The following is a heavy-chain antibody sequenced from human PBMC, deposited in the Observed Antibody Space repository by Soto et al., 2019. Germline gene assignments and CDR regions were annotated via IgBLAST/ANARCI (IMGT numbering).Heavy chain of an antibody. V-gene: IGHV4-34*01. Sequence: ETLSLTYAVDGGSISGYYWGWISQPPGKGLEWIGEVNHSGSTNYDPSLKSRVTISVDTSKNQFSLKLSSVTAADTAVYYCARGSSIAARPLLFFDYWGQGTLVTVSS. CDR2: VNHSGST. D-gene: IGHD6-6*01. CDR3: ARGSSIAARPLLFFDY. CDR1: GGSISGYY. J-gene: IGHJ4*02.